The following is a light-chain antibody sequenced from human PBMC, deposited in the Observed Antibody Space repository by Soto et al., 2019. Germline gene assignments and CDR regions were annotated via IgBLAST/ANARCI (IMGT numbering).Light chain of an antibody. V-gene: IGKV4-1*01. CDR1: QSVLYSSNNRNY. CDR2: WAS. CDR3: EEYYSTPWT. Sequence: DIVMTQSPDSLAVSLGERATINCKSSQSVLYSSNNRNYLAWYQQKPGQPPKLLIYWASTRESGVPGRFSGRGSGTDFTLTISSLQAEDGAVYYCEEYYSTPWTFGQGTKVEIK. J-gene: IGKJ1*01.